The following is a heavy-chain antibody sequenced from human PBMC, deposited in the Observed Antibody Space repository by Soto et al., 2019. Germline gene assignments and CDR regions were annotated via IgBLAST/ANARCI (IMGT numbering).Heavy chain of an antibody. Sequence: ASVKVSYKASGYTFTSYGISWVRQAPGQGLEWMGWISAYNGNTNYAQKLQGRATMTEDTSTNTANMELSSLRSEDTAVYYCATGATYYDILTGYYNPSAVGYWGQGTLVTVSS. CDR1: GYTFTSYG. J-gene: IGHJ4*02. CDR3: ATGATYYDILTGYYNPSAVGY. D-gene: IGHD3-9*01. V-gene: IGHV1-18*01. CDR2: ISAYNGNT.